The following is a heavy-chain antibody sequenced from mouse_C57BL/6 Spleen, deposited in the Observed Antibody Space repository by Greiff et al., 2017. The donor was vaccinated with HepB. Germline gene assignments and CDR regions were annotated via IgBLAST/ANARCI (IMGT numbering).Heavy chain of an antibody. Sequence: VKLMESGPELVKPGASVKISCKASGYAFSSSWMNWVKQRPGKGLEWIGRIYPGDGDTNYNGKFKGKATLTADKSSSTAYMQLSSLTSEDSAIYFCALINTVVGTDYWGQGTTLTVSS. V-gene: IGHV1-82*01. CDR2: IYPGDGDT. CDR1: GYAFSSSW. CDR3: ALINTVVGTDY. J-gene: IGHJ2*01. D-gene: IGHD1-1*01.